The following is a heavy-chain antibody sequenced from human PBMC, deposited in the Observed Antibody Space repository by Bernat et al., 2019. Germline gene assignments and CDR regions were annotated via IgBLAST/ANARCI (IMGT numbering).Heavy chain of an antibody. CDR2: INPSSGDT. V-gene: IGHV1-2*02. D-gene: IGHD2-8*01. CDR3: VRTQAGVYAFDT. Sequence: QVQLVQFGAEVKKPGASVKVSCKASGYTFTDYYIHWVRQAPGQGLEWMGWINPSSGDTNYAQKFRGRVTVTRDTSISTAYMDLSRLISDDTAVYYCVRTQAGVYAFDTWGQGAMVTVSS. J-gene: IGHJ3*02. CDR1: GYTFTDYY.